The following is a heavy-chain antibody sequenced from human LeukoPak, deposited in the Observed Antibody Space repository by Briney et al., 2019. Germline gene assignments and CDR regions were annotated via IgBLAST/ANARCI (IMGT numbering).Heavy chain of an antibody. D-gene: IGHD6-13*01. J-gene: IGHJ4*02. V-gene: IGHV3-72*01. CDR3: TRRRTGMGAAGIDY. CDR2: IKDERNSDTT. Sequence: PGGSLRLSCEVSGFAVSDHYMVWVRQAPGKGLEWVGRIKDERNSDTTDYVASVEGRFTISRDDSRNSVYLQMNSLKTEGTGMYYCTRRRTGMGAAGIDYWGQGTLVTVST. CDR1: GFAVSDHY.